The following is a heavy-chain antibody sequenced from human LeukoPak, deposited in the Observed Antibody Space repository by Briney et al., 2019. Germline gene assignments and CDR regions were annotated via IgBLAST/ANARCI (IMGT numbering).Heavy chain of an antibody. CDR1: GGSISSSGYY. CDR2: IYYSGST. V-gene: IGHV4-39*01. J-gene: IGHJ4*02. D-gene: IGHD5-24*01. Sequence: SETLSLTCTVSGGSISSSGYYWGWIRQPPGKGLEWIGSIYYSGSTYYNPSLKSRVTISVDTSKNQFSLKLSSVTAADTAVYYCASGFRDGYNYWGQGTLVTVSS. CDR3: ASGFRDGYNY.